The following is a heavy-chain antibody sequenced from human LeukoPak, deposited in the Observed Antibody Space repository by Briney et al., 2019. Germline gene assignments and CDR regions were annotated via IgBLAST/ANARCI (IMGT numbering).Heavy chain of an antibody. J-gene: IGHJ4*02. CDR3: ARPKNDGSYHY. CDR1: GGSFSSSEYY. Sequence: SETLSLTCTVSGGSFSSSEYYWGWIRQPPGKGLEWIGSIDYSGSAYYNPSLKSRVTISVDTSKNQFSLKLSSVTAADTAVYYCARPKNDGSYHYWGQGALVTVSS. D-gene: IGHD1-26*01. CDR2: IDYSGSA. V-gene: IGHV4-39*01.